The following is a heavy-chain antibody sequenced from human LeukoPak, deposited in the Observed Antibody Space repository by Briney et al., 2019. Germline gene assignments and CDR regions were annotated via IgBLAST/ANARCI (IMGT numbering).Heavy chain of an antibody. Sequence: AGGSLRLSCAASGFTFSNAWMSWVRQAPGKGLEWAGRIKSKTDGGTTDYAAPVKGRFTISRDDSKNTLYLQMNSLKTEDTAVYYCTTDPEITSSSLAIREGPLHAKLRTAWGQGTLVTVSS. V-gene: IGHV3-15*01. D-gene: IGHD6-13*01. J-gene: IGHJ5*02. CDR2: IKSKTDGGTT. CDR1: GFTFSNAW. CDR3: TTDPEITSSSLAIREGPLHAKLRTA.